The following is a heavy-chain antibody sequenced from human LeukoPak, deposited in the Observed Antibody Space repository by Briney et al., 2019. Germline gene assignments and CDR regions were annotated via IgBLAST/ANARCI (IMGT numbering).Heavy chain of an antibody. J-gene: IGHJ3*02. Sequence: GESLKISCKASKYNFANYWIGWVRQMPGKGPEYMGLIYPGDFDTRYSPSFQGQVTISADKSTTTAFLQWSGLKASDTAIYYCARPHYDSSGYYFDAFDIWGQGTMVTVSS. D-gene: IGHD3-22*01. V-gene: IGHV5-51*01. CDR1: KYNFANYW. CDR3: ARPHYDSSGYYFDAFDI. CDR2: IYPGDFDT.